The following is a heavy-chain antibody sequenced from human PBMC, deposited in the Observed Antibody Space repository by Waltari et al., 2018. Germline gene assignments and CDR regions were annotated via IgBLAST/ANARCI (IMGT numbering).Heavy chain of an antibody. J-gene: IGHJ4*02. V-gene: IGHV3-15*01. Sequence: EVHLVESGGGLVMPGGSLRISCAASEFPFSDAWMSWVRQAPGKGLEWVGRIRSKTDGGTTDYAAPVKGRFTISRDESKNTLYLQMNSLKTEDTAVYYCTTHPPGPDYWGQGTLVTVSS. CDR1: EFPFSDAW. CDR2: IRSKTDGGTT. CDR3: TTHPPGPDY.